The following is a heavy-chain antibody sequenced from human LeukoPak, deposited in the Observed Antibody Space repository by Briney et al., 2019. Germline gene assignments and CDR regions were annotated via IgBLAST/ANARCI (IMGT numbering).Heavy chain of an antibody. CDR3: TRLPLDYSVDQ. J-gene: IGHJ4*02. V-gene: IGHV4-39*01. CDR1: GDSISTPSYW. D-gene: IGHD4-11*01. Sequence: SETLSLTCTVSGDSISTPSYWWGWMRQSPGKGLEGIGSIAYVGITSYNPSLRSRVTISIDTSKNQFSLQLTSVTAADTAVYYCTRLPLDYSVDQWGQGTLVSVSS. CDR2: IAYVGIT.